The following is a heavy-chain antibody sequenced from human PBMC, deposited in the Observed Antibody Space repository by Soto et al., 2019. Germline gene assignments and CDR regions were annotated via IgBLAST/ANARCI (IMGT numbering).Heavy chain of an antibody. CDR3: ARGMVSLGFDY. D-gene: IGHD2-8*01. CDR1: GGSISSGDYY. CDR2: IYYSGST. V-gene: IGHV4-30-4*01. J-gene: IGHJ4*02. Sequence: SETLSLTCTVSGGSISSGDYYWSWIRQPPGKGLEWIGYIYYSGSTYYNPSLKSRVTISVDTSKNQFSLKLSSVTAADTAVYYCARGMVSLGFDYWGQGTLVTVSS.